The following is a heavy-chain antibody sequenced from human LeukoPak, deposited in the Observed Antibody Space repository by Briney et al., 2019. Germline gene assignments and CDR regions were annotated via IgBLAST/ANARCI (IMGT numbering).Heavy chain of an antibody. V-gene: IGHV5-51*01. CDR3: ARVDTTDTDFNDY. J-gene: IGHJ4*02. Sequence: KDGESLKISCKGSGYSFTTYWIGWVRQMPGKGLEWMGIVYPGDSDTRYSPSFQGQVTISADKSISTAYLQWRSLKASDTAMYYCARVDTTDTDFNDYWGQGTLVTVSS. CDR1: GYSFTTYW. D-gene: IGHD1-1*01. CDR2: VYPGDSDT.